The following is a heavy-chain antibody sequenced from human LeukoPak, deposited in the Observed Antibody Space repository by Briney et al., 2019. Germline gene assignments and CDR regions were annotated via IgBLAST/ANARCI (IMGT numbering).Heavy chain of an antibody. CDR2: IIPIFGTA. CDR3: ARSPRIVVVPAADYYYYYMDV. V-gene: IGHV1-69*13. Sequence: ASVKVSCKASGGTFSSYAISWVRQAPGQGLEWMGGIIPIFGTANYAQKFQGRVTITADESTSTAYMELSSLRSEDTAVYYCARSPRIVVVPAADYYYYYMDVWGKGTTVTVSS. CDR1: GGTFSSYA. J-gene: IGHJ6*03. D-gene: IGHD2-2*01.